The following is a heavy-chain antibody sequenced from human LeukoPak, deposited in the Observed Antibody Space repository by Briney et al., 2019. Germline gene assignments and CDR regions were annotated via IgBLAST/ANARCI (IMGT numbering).Heavy chain of an antibody. J-gene: IGHJ6*03. CDR2: ISTVSTYT. V-gene: IGHV3-21*01. CDR3: ARDGSGFYHYYYMDV. D-gene: IGHD6-25*01. Sequence: KPGGSVTHSYAPSGFTFTDYIMNGPAQAPGEGLEGGAHISTVSTYTHYTDSVKGRFTISRDNRKNLLYLQMSSLGAEDTAVYYCARDGSGFYHYYYMDVWGKGTTVTVSS. CDR1: GFTFTDYI.